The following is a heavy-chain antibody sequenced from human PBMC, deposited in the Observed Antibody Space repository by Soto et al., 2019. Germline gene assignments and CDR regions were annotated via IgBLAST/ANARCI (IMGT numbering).Heavy chain of an antibody. CDR1: GYTLTELS. V-gene: IGHV1-24*01. Sequence: ASVKVSCKVSGYTLTELSMHWVRQAPGKGLEWMGGFDPEDGETIYAQKFQGRVTMTEDTSTDTAYMELSSLRSEDTAVYYCVTDPYNVRAFDLWGKVSMVPVS. CDR3: VTDPYNVRAFDL. CDR2: FDPEDGET. J-gene: IGHJ3*01. D-gene: IGHD2-8*01.